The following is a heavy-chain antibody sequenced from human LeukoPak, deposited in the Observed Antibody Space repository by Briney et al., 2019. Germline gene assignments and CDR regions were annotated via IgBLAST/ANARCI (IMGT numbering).Heavy chain of an antibody. J-gene: IGHJ6*02. Sequence: WASVKVSCKASGYTFTSYYMHWVRQAPGQGLEWMGIINSSGGSTSYAQKFQGRVTMTRDTSTSTVYMELSSLRSEDTAVYYCARRFAVTTNYYYYGMDVWGQGTTVTVSS. V-gene: IGHV1-46*01. CDR3: ARRFAVTTNYYYYGMDV. CDR2: INSSGGST. D-gene: IGHD4-17*01. CDR1: GYTFTSYY.